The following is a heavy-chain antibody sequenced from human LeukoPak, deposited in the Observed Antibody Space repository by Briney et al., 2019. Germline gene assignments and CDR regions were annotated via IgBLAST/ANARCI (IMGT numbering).Heavy chain of an antibody. CDR3: ARGIPSPLDAFDI. Sequence: SETLSLTCTVSGGSIRSYYWNWMRQPPGEGLEWIGHLYNSGSTNYNPSLKSRRTISLDMSKNQLSLKLTSVTAADTAVYYCARGIPSPLDAFDIWGQGTTVTVSS. CDR2: LYNSGST. J-gene: IGHJ3*02. D-gene: IGHD2-21*01. CDR1: GGSIRSYY. V-gene: IGHV4-59*01.